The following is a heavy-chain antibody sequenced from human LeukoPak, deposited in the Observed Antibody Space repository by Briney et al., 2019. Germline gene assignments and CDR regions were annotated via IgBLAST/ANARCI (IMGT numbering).Heavy chain of an antibody. CDR3: ARVTYYDILTGYYGWYFDY. J-gene: IGHJ4*02. Sequence: SETLSLTRTVSGGSISSYYWSWIRQPPGKGLEWIGYIYYSGSTNYNPSLKSRVTISVDTSKNQFSLKLSSVTAADTAVYYCARVTYYDILTGYYGWYFDYWGQGTLVTVSS. CDR1: GGSISSYY. D-gene: IGHD3-9*01. CDR2: IYYSGST. V-gene: IGHV4-59*01.